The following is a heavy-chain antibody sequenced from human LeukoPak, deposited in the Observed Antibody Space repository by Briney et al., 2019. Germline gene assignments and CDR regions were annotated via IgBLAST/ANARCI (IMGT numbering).Heavy chain of an antibody. V-gene: IGHV4-4*02. D-gene: IGHD3-22*01. CDR2: IYHSGST. CDR1: GGSGGSISSSNF. J-gene: IGHJ4*02. CDR3: ARGSRLPRGYYDSSGYYYYYFDY. Sequence: SETLSLTCAVSGGSGGSISSSNFWSWVRQPPGKGLEWIGEIYHSGSTNYNPSLKSRVTISVDTSKNQFSLKLSSVTAADTAVYYCARGSRLPRGYYDSSGYYYYYFDYWGQGTLVTVSS.